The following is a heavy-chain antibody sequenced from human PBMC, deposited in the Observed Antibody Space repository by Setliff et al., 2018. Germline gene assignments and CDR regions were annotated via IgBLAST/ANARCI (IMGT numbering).Heavy chain of an antibody. J-gene: IGHJ6*03. V-gene: IGHV4-59*08. CDR2: FFNSGDT. CDR1: GASISSYY. D-gene: IGHD4-17*01. CDR3: AKHMTPVANYFNRYMDV. Sequence: PSETLSLTCNVSGASISSYYWSWIRQPPGKGLEWIGYFFNSGDTDCNPSLKSRVTISVDTSKNQFSLRLTSVTAADTAVYYCAKHMTPVANYFNRYMDVWGKGTTVTVSS.